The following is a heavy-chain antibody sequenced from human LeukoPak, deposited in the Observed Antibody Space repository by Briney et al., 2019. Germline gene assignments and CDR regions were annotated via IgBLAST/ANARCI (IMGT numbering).Heavy chain of an antibody. Sequence: SETLSLTCTVSGGSISSYYWGWIRQPPGKGLEWIGYIYYSGSTNYNPSLKSRVTISVDTSKNQFSLKLSSVTAADTAVYYCARDGGRDGYYNPPHYWGQGTLVTVSS. CDR3: ARDGGRDGYYNPPHY. CDR1: GGSISSYY. V-gene: IGHV4-59*01. D-gene: IGHD5-24*01. CDR2: IYYSGST. J-gene: IGHJ4*02.